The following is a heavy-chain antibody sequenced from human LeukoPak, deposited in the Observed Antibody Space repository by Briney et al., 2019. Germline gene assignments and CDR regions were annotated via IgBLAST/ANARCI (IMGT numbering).Heavy chain of an antibody. CDR1: GYTFTSYD. CDR2: MNTNSGNT. Sequence: GASVKVSCKASGYTFTSYDINWVRQANGQGIEWMGWMNTNSGNTGYAQKFQGRVSMTRNTSLSTAYMELSSLRSEDTAVYYCARGYYDSSGYTDFQHWGQGTLVTVSS. CDR3: ARGYYDSSGYTDFQH. V-gene: IGHV1-8*01. D-gene: IGHD3-22*01. J-gene: IGHJ1*01.